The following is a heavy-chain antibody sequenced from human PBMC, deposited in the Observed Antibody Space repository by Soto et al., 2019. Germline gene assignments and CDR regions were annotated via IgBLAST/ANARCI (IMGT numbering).Heavy chain of an antibody. CDR1: GFTFSSYS. Sequence: EVQLVESGGGLVQPGGSLRLSCAASGFTFSSYSMNWVRQAPGKGLEWVSYISSSSSTIYYADSVKGRFTISRDNAKNSLYLQMNSLRDEDTAVYYWARDRPINQWAGGFDWGQGTLVTVSS. D-gene: IGHD1-26*01. V-gene: IGHV3-48*02. CDR3: ARDRPINQWAGGFD. J-gene: IGHJ4*02. CDR2: ISSSSSTI.